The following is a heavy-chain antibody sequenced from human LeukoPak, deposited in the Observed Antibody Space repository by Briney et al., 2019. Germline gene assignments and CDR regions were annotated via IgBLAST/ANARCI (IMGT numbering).Heavy chain of an antibody. Sequence: QTGGSLRLSCAASGFTFSSYAMHWVRQAPGKGLEWVAVISNDGTKKYYADSVKGRFTVSKDNSKNTLYLQMSSLGPEDTAVYYCAKEKYRGYSYGSGDYWGQGTLVTVSS. CDR3: AKEKYRGYSYGSGDY. V-gene: IGHV3-30*18. CDR2: ISNDGTKK. J-gene: IGHJ4*02. D-gene: IGHD5-18*01. CDR1: GFTFSSYA.